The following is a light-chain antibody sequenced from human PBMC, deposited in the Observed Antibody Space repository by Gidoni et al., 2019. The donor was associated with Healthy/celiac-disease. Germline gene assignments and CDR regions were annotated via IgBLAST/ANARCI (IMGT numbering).Light chain of an antibody. CDR1: QRISNY. CDR2: AAS. CDR3: QKYNSAQFT. V-gene: IGKV1-27*01. J-gene: IGKJ3*01. Sequence: DIKITHPPSFLSASVGDRVTITCRASQRISNYLAWYQQKPGKVPKLLIYAASTLQSGGPSRFSGSGSGTDFTHTISSLQPEDDATYYCQKYNSAQFTFGPGTKVDIK.